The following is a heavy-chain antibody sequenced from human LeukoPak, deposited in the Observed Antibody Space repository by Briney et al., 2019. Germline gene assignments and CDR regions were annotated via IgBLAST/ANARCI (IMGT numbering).Heavy chain of an antibody. V-gene: IGHV3-30*18. CDR2: ISYDGSNK. J-gene: IGHJ5*02. D-gene: IGHD3-10*01. Sequence: GGSLRLSCAASGFTFSSYDMHWVRPAPGKGLEWVAVISYDGSNKYYADSMKGRFTISRDNSKNTLYLQMNSLRAEDTAVYYCAKARRSGSYYLVNWFDPWGQGTLVTVSS. CDR3: AKARRSGSYYLVNWFDP. CDR1: GFTFSSYD.